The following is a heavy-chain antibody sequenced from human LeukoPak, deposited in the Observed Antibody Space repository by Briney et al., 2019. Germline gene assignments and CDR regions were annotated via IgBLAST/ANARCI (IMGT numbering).Heavy chain of an antibody. J-gene: IGHJ4*02. CDR1: GGSFSGYY. Sequence: SETLSLTCAVYGGSFSGYYWSWIRQPPGKGLEWIGEINHSGSTNYNPSLKSRVTISVDTSKNQFSLKLSSVTAADTAVYYCARNLWFGTKSYGYWGQGTLVTASS. CDR3: ARNLWFGTKSYGY. V-gene: IGHV4-34*01. CDR2: INHSGST. D-gene: IGHD3-10*01.